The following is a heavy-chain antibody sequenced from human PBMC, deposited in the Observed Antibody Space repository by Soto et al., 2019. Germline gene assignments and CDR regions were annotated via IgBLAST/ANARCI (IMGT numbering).Heavy chain of an antibody. V-gene: IGHV4-4*02. Sequence: SETLSLTCAVSGGSISSSNWWSWVRQPPGKGLEWIGEIYHSGSTNYNPSLKSRVTISVDKSKNQFSLKLSSVTAADTAVYYCARVGRIFWSGYYGPFDYWGQGTLVTVSS. CDR1: GGSISSSNW. J-gene: IGHJ4*02. D-gene: IGHD3-3*01. CDR2: IYHSGST. CDR3: ARVGRIFWSGYYGPFDY.